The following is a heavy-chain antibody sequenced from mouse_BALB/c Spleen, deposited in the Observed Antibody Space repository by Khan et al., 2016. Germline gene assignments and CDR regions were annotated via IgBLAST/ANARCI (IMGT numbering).Heavy chain of an antibody. CDR1: GYTFTSYW. CDR2: IYPGDGDT. D-gene: IGHD1-1*01. Sequence: VQLQASGAELARPGASVKLSCKASGYTFTSYWMQWVKQRPGQGLEWIGAIYPGDGDTRYTQKFKGKATLTADKSSSTAYMQLSSLASEDSAVYYCARGGTTGSPFAYWGQGTLVTVSA. CDR3: ARGGTTGSPFAY. J-gene: IGHJ3*01. V-gene: IGHV1-87*01.